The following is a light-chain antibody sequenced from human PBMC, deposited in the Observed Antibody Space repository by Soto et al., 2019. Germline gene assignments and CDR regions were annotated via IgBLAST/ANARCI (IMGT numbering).Light chain of an antibody. CDR3: HQYDSSPLT. Sequence: EIVLTQSPGTLSLSPGERATLSCRASQSVSSSYLAWYQQKPGQAPRLLIYGASSRATGIPDRFSGSGSGTDFTLTISRLEPDDFAVYYCHQYDSSPLTFCGATKVEIK. J-gene: IGKJ4*01. CDR2: GAS. V-gene: IGKV3-20*01. CDR1: QSVSSSY.